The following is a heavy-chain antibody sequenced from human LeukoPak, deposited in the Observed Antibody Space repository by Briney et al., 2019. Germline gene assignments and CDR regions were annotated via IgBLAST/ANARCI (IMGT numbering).Heavy chain of an antibody. CDR1: GFTFSSYG. J-gene: IGHJ6*02. CDR3: AKTYSPYGDYAVDYYYGMDV. V-gene: IGHV3-30*02. D-gene: IGHD4-17*01. Sequence: GGSLRLSCAASGFTFSSYGMHWVRQAPGKGLEWVAFIRYDGSNKYYADSVKGRFTISRDNSKNTLYLQMNSLRAEDTAVYYCAKTYSPYGDYAVDYYYGMDVWGQGTTVTVS. CDR2: IRYDGSNK.